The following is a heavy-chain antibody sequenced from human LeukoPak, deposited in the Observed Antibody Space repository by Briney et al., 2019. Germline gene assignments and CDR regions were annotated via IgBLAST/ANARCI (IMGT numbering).Heavy chain of an antibody. D-gene: IGHD4-11*01. CDR1: GGSFSGYY. V-gene: IGHV4-34*01. Sequence: KSSETLSLTCAVYGGSFSGYYWSWIRQPPGKGPEWIGEINHSGSTNYNPSLKSRVTISVDTSKNQFSLKLSSVTAADTAVYYCARGQGTVTTHWGQGTLVTVSS. CDR3: ARGQGTVTTH. J-gene: IGHJ4*02. CDR2: INHSGST.